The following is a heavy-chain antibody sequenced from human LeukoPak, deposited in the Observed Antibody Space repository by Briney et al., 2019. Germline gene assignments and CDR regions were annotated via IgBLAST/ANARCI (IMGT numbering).Heavy chain of an antibody. CDR3: ARAELGGSGLYWGFDP. V-gene: IGHV1-69*04. CDR1: GGTFSSYA. CDR2: IIPILGIA. J-gene: IGHJ5*02. Sequence: GASVKVSCKASGGTFSSYAISWVRQAPGQGLEWMGRIIPILGIANYAQKFQGRVTITADKSTSTAYMELSSVRFENTAVYYCARAELGGSGLYWGFDPWGQGTLVTVSA. D-gene: IGHD3-10*01.